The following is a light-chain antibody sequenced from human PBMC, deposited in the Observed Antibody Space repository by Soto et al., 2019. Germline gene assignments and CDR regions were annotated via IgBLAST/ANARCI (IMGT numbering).Light chain of an antibody. J-gene: IGLJ2*01. CDR3: SSYTSSSTVL. CDR1: SSDVGGYKY. Sequence: QSVLTQPASVSGSPGQSITISCTGTSSDVGGYKYVSWYQQHPGKVPKVMIYEVNNRPSGVSNRFSGSKSGNTASLTISGLQAEDEADYYCSSYTSSSTVLFGGGTKLTV. V-gene: IGLV2-14*01. CDR2: EVN.